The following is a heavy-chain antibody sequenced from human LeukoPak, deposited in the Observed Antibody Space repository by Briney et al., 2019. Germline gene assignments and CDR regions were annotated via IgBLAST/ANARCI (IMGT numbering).Heavy chain of an antibody. CDR3: XXXXLCVAXCXFLPFAH. V-gene: IGHV3-48*01. J-gene: IGHJ4*02. CDR1: GFDFSDYA. D-gene: IGHD2/OR15-2a*01. Sequence: GGSLRLSCEAAGFDFSDYAMTWVRQIPGKGLEWLAYISTKSDAIYYADSVKGRFTISRDNEKTSVFLQMSSLRAEDTAVYYCXXXXLCVAXCXFLPFAHWGXGTLVTVSS. CDR2: ISTKSDAI.